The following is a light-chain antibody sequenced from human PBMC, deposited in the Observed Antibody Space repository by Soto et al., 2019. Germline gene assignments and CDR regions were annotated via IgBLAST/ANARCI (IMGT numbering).Light chain of an antibody. J-gene: IGKJ5*01. CDR2: DAS. Sequence: EIVLTQSPATLSLSPVEIASLSFMASQSVSRYLAWYQQKPGQAPRLLIYDASNRATGIPARFSGSGSGTDFTLTISRLEPEDFAVYYCQQRSNWPITFGQGTRLEIK. CDR1: QSVSRY. CDR3: QQRSNWPIT. V-gene: IGKV3-11*01.